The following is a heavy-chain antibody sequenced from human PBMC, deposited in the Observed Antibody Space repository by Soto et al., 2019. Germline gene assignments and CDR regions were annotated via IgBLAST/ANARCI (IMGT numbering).Heavy chain of an antibody. CDR1: GYTFTSYA. CDR2: INAGNGNT. J-gene: IGHJ6*02. Sequence: QVQLVQSGAEVKKPGASVKVSCKASGYTFTSYAMHWVRQAPGQRLEWMGWINAGNGNTKYSQKFQGRVTITRDTSASTAYMELSSLRSEDTAVYYCARPLSPYGSGSPPAYYYYGMDVWGQGPTVTVSS. D-gene: IGHD3-10*01. CDR3: ARPLSPYGSGSPPAYYYYGMDV. V-gene: IGHV1-3*01.